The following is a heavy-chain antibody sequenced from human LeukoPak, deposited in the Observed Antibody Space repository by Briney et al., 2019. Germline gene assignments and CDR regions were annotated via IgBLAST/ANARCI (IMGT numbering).Heavy chain of an antibody. CDR3: AREKGRSMGLDV. Sequence: SETLSLTCTVSGDSITSYYWNWIRQPPGKGLEWIGYMYNSGSTNCNPSLKSRVTILVDTSKNQFSLKLTTVTAADTAVYYCAREKGRSMGLDVWGKGTTVTVSS. CDR2: MYNSGST. V-gene: IGHV4-59*01. CDR1: GDSITSYY. D-gene: IGHD6-6*01. J-gene: IGHJ6*04.